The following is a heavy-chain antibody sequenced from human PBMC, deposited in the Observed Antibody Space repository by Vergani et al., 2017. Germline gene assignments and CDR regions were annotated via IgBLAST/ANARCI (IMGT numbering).Heavy chain of an antibody. D-gene: IGHD2-2*01. V-gene: IGHV4-38-2*01. CDR1: GYSISSGYY. J-gene: IGHJ4*02. CDR3: ARQPLGYCSSTSCPPFDC. Sequence: QVQLQESGPGLVKPSETLSLTCAVSGYSISSGYYWGWIRQPPGKGLEWIGSIYHSGSTYYNPSLKSRVTISVDTSKNQFSLKLSSVTAADTAVYYCARQPLGYCSSTSCPPFDCWGQGTLVTVSS. CDR2: IYHSGST.